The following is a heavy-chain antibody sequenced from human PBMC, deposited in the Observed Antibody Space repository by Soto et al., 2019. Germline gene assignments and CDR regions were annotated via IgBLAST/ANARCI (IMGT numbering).Heavy chain of an antibody. CDR1: GYTFTSYG. V-gene: IGHV1-18*01. J-gene: IGHJ4*02. D-gene: IGHD1-26*01. CDR2: ISAYT. Sequence: QVQLVQSGAEVKKPGASVKGSCKASGYTFTSYGFVWVRQAPGQGLEWMGWISAYTNDAQKVQGRVTMTTDTSTTTAYMELRSLRSDDTAVYYCARDRWSYALDCWGQGTLVTVSS. CDR3: ARDRWSYALDC.